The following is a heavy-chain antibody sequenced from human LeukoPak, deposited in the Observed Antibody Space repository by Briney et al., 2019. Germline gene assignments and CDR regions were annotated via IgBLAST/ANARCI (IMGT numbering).Heavy chain of an antibody. D-gene: IGHD3-16*01. CDR2: ISSSGTYK. V-gene: IGHV3-21*01. J-gene: IGHJ4*02. CDR3: ARDLTSYDYVWDY. CDR1: GFXFSSYS. Sequence: GGSLRLSCAVSGFXFSSYSMSWVRQAPGKGLEWVSSISSSGTYKYYADSVKGRFTISRDNAKNSLYLQMNSLRAEDTAVYYCARDLTSYDYVWDYWGQGTLVTVSS.